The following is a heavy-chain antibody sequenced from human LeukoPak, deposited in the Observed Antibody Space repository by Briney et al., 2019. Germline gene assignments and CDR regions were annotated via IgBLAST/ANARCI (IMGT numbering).Heavy chain of an antibody. CDR3: ARGSTNYDLCSGYYFHDGFDI. Sequence: SVKVSCKASGGTFSSYAISWVRQAPGQGLEWMGGIIPIFGTANHAQKFQVRVTITADEPTSTAYMELSSLRSEDTAVYYCARGSTNYDLCSGYYFHDGFDIWGQGTMVTVA. CDR2: IIPIFGTA. CDR1: GGTFSSYA. D-gene: IGHD3-3*01. V-gene: IGHV1-69*13. J-gene: IGHJ3*02.